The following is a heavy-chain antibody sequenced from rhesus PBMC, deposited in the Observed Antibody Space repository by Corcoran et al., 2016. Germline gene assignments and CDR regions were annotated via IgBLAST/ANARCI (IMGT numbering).Heavy chain of an antibody. J-gene: IGHJ1*01. CDR3: ARDRVGTVTTKGYFEF. Sequence: QVQLQESGPGLVKPSETLSLTCAVSGGSVSSSNWLSWIRQPPGKGLVWIGYISGSSGRTNYNPSLKSRVTISTDTSKNQFSLKLSSVTAADTAVYYCARDRVGTVTTKGYFEFWGQGALVTVSS. D-gene: IGHD4-23*01. CDR2: ISGSSGRT. V-gene: IGHV4-65*01. CDR1: GGSVSSSNW.